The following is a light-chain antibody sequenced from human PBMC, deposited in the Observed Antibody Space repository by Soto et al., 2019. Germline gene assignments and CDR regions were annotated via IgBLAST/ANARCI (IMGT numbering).Light chain of an antibody. V-gene: IGKV3-11*01. CDR1: QSVSSY. J-gene: IGKJ2*01. CDR2: AAS. Sequence: EIVLTQSPATLSLSPGKRATLSCRASQSVSSYLAWYQQKPGQAPRLLIYAASNRATGIPARFSGSGSGTDFTLTISSLEPEDSALYYCQQRSSWPYTFGQGTNLEI. CDR3: QQRSSWPYT.